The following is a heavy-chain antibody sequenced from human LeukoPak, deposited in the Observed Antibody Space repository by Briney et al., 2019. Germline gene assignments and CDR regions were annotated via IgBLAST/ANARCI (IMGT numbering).Heavy chain of an antibody. D-gene: IGHD1-14*01. J-gene: IGHJ4*02. CDR3: AGIPHRYFDF. CDR1: GLTFSSYE. CDR2: ISSSGRTI. V-gene: IGHV3-48*03. Sequence: PGGSLRLSCAASGLTFSSYEMNWVRQAPGKGLEWVSYISSSGRTIYYADSVKGRFTISRDNAKNSLYLQMNSLRAEDTAVYYCAGIPHRYFDFWGQGTLVTVSS.